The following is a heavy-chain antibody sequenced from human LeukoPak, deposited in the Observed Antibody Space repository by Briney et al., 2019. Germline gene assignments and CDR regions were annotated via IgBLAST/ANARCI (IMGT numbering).Heavy chain of an antibody. CDR3: ATSSSWSWWFDP. CDR2: ISSSSSYI. J-gene: IGHJ5*02. D-gene: IGHD6-13*01. V-gene: IGHV3-21*01. Sequence: GGPLRLSCAASGFTFSSYNMNWVRQAPGKGLEWVSSISSSSSYIYYTDSVKGRFTISRDNAKNSLYLQMNSLRADDSAGYYCATSSSWSWWFDPWGQGTLGTVSS. CDR1: GFTFSSYN.